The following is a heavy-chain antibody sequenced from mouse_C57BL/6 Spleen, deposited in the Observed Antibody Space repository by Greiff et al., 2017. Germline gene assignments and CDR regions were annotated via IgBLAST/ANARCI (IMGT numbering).Heavy chain of an antibody. V-gene: IGHV1-69*01. CDR3: ARGSYGSSYDYYAMDY. Sequence: QVQLKQPGAELVMPGASVKLSCKASGYTFTSYWMHWVKQRPGQGLEWIGEIDPSDSYTNYNQKFKGKSTLTVDKSSSTAYMQLSSLTSEDSAVYYGARGSYGSSYDYYAMDYWGQGTSVTVSS. CDR2: IDPSDSYT. D-gene: IGHD1-1*01. CDR1: GYTFTSYW. J-gene: IGHJ4*01.